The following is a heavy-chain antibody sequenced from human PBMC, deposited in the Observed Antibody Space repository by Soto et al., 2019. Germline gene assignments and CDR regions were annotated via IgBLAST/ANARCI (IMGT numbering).Heavy chain of an antibody. CDR2: IIPIFGTA. J-gene: IGHJ4*02. Sequence: SVKVSFKASGGTFSSYAISWVRQAPGQGLEWMGGIIPIFGTANYAQKFQGRVTITADESTSTAYMELSSLRSEDTAVYYCARELVGATSRWLSYWGQGTLVTVSS. CDR3: ARELVGATSRWLSY. V-gene: IGHV1-69*13. D-gene: IGHD1-26*01. CDR1: GGTFSSYA.